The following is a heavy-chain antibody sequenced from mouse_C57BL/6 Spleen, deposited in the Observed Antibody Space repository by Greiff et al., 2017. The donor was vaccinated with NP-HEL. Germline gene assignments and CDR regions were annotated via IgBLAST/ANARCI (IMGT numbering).Heavy chain of an antibody. CDR2: INPNNGGT. D-gene: IGHD1-3*01. CDR1: GYTFTDYN. Sequence: DVKLVESGPELVKPGASVKIPCKASGYTFTDYNMDWVKQSHGKSLEWIGDINPNNGGTIYNQKFKGKATLTVDKSSSTAYMELRSLTSEDTAVYYCARKGALYFDYWGQGTTLTVSS. CDR3: ARKGALYFDY. V-gene: IGHV1-18*01. J-gene: IGHJ2*01.